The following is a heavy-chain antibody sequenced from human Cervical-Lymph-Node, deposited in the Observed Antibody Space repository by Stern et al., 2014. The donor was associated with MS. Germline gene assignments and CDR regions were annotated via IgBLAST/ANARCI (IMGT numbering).Heavy chain of an antibody. J-gene: IGHJ5*02. CDR2: IYYSGST. V-gene: IGHV4-31*03. D-gene: IGHD3-22*01. CDR3: ARDLRYYYDSSGYYYRWFDP. CDR1: GGSISSGGYY. Sequence: LQLQESGPGLVKPSQTLSLTCTVSGGSISSGGYYWSWIRQHPGKGLEWIGYIYYSGSTYYNPSLKSRVTISVDTSKNQFSLKLSSVTAADTAVYYCARDLRYYYDSSGYYYRWFDPWGQGTLVTVSS.